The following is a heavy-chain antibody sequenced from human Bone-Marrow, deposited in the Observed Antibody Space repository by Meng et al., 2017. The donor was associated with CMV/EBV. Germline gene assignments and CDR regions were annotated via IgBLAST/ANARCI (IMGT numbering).Heavy chain of an antibody. Sequence: SVKVSCKASGGTFSSYAISWVRQAPGQGLEWMGGIIPIFGTANYAQKFQGRVTITTDESTSTAYMELSSLRSEDTAVYYCASLYCSSTSCWRWDAFDIWGQGTRVTGSS. CDR3: ASLYCSSTSCWRWDAFDI. D-gene: IGHD2-2*01. V-gene: IGHV1-69*05. CDR2: IIPIFGTA. CDR1: GGTFSSYA. J-gene: IGHJ3*02.